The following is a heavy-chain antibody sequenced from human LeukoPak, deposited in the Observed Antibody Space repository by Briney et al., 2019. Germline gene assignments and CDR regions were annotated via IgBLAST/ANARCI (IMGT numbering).Heavy chain of an antibody. CDR1: GFTFSTYW. D-gene: IGHD1-26*01. CDR2: IKQDGSET. J-gene: IGHJ4*02. CDR3: ARWAGGHYDY. Sequence: PGGSLRLSCAASGFTFSTYWMSWVRQAPGKGLEGVANIKQDGSETYYVDSVKGRFTISRDNGKNSMYLQMNSLRAEDTAVYYCARWAGGHYDYWGQGTLVTVSS. V-gene: IGHV3-7*01.